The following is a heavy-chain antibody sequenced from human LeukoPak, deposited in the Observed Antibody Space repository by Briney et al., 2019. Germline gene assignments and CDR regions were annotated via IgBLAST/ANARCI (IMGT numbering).Heavy chain of an antibody. J-gene: IGHJ4*02. CDR2: MNPNSGNT. Sequence: ASVKVSCKASGYTFTSCGISWVRQATGQGLEWMGWMNPNSGNTGYAQKFQGRVTMTRNTSISTAYMELSSLRSEDTAVYYCARVRKLRYFDWLLYWGQGTLVTVSS. CDR3: ARVRKLRYFDWLLY. V-gene: IGHV1-8*02. CDR1: GYTFTSCG. D-gene: IGHD3-9*01.